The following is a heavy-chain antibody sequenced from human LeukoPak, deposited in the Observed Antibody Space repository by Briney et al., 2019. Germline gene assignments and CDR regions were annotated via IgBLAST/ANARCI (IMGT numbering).Heavy chain of an antibody. V-gene: IGHV1-69*04. CDR3: ASNDYVWGSYRFTDY. J-gene: IGHJ4*02. CDR2: IIPVLDTT. D-gene: IGHD3-16*02. CDR1: GDTFSAFG. Sequence: SVKVSCKASGDTFSAFGVTWVRQAPGQGLEWMGRIIPVLDTTTSAQRFQGRVTITADKSTNIVYMELRSLRSEDTAVYYCASNDYVWGSYRFTDYWGQGTLVTVSS.